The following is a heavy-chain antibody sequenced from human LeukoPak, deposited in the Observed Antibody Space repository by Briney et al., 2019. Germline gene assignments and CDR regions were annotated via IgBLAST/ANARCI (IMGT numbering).Heavy chain of an antibody. J-gene: IGHJ6*03. D-gene: IGHD6-6*01. CDR1: GYTFTSYD. V-gene: IGHV1-8*01. CDR2: MNPNSGST. CDR3: AREYSSSSYYYYYYYMDV. Sequence: ASVKVSCKASGYTFTSYDINWVRQATGQGLEWMGWMNPNSGSTGYAQKFQGRVTTTRNTSISTAYMELSSLRSEDTAVYYCAREYSSSSYYYYYYYMDVWGKGTTVTVSS.